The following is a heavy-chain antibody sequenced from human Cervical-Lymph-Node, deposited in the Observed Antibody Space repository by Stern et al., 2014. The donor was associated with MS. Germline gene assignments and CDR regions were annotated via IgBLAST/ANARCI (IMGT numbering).Heavy chain of an antibody. CDR2: IIPMLGLA. CDR1: GGTFSSSYA. Sequence: DQLVESGAEVKKPGSSVNVSCKASGGTFSSSYAVSWVRQAPGQGLEWMGRIIPMLGLANYAQKFQTRLTITADKSSSTVYMRLSSLTSEDTALYYCARGIVTNRPAATLHNLFDPWGQGTLVTVSS. V-gene: IGHV1-69*04. D-gene: IGHD2-15*01. CDR3: ARGIVTNRPAATLHNLFDP. J-gene: IGHJ5*02.